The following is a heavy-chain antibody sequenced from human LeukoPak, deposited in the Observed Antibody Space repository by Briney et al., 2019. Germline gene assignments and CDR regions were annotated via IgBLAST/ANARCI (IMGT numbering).Heavy chain of an antibody. CDR3: STETSRFFDWSLSY. J-gene: IGHJ4*02. Sequence: ASVKVSCKVSGYTLTELSMHWVRQAPGKGLEWMGGFDPDDGGTIYAQKFQGRLTMTEDTSTYTAYMELSSLESEDTAMYYCSTETSRFFDWSLSYWGQGTLVTVSS. CDR1: GYTLTELS. CDR2: FDPDDGGT. D-gene: IGHD3-9*01. V-gene: IGHV1-24*01.